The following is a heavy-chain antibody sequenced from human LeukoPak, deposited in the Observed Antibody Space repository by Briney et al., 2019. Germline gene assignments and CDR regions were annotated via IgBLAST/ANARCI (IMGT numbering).Heavy chain of an antibody. J-gene: IGHJ2*01. CDR2: ISHSGST. CDR1: GGYISSSSYY. V-gene: IGHV4-39*07. D-gene: IGHD6-13*01. CDR3: ARVRGIGKQLRYFDL. Sequence: SETLSLTCTVSGGYISSSSYYWGWIRQPPGNGLEWIGEISHSGSTNYNPSLKSRVTISVDTSKNQFSLKLSSVTAADTAVYYCARVRGIGKQLRYFDLWGRGTLVTVSS.